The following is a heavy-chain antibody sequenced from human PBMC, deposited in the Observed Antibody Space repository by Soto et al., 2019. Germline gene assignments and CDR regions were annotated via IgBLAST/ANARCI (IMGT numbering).Heavy chain of an antibody. Sequence: SETQSLTCTVSGGSISSRSYYWGWIRQPPGKGLEWIGSIYYSGSTYYNPSLKCRVTISVDTSKNQFSLKLSSVTAADTAVYYCARHTPVISISDHWGQGTLVTVSS. V-gene: IGHV4-39*01. J-gene: IGHJ4*02. D-gene: IGHD2-15*01. CDR2: IYYSGST. CDR3: ARHTPVISISDH. CDR1: GGSISSRSYY.